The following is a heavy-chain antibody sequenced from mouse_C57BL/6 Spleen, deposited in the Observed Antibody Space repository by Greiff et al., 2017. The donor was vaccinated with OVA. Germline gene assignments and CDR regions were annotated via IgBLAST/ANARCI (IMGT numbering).Heavy chain of an antibody. CDR1: GYTFTSYW. Sequence: QVQLQQPGAELVRPGSSVKLSCKASGYTFTSYWMHWVKQRPIQGLEWIGNIDPSDSETHYNQKFKGKATLTVYKSSSTAYMQLSSLTSEDYAVYYCARDGLLMFAYWGQGTLVTVSA. D-gene: IGHD2-3*01. J-gene: IGHJ3*01. CDR2: IDPSDSET. V-gene: IGHV1-52*01. CDR3: ARDGLLMFAY.